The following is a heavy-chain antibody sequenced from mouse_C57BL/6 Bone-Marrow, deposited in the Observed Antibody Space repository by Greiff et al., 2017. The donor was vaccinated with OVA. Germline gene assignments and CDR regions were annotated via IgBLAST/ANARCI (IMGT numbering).Heavy chain of an antibody. V-gene: IGHV1-69*01. Sequence: QVQLKQPGAELVMPGASVKLSCKASGYTFTSYWMHWVKQRPGQGLEWIGEIDPSDSYTNYNQKFKGKSTLTVDKSSSTAYMQLSSLTSEDSAVYYCAREVHYYGSSSYYFDYWGQGTTLTVSS. CDR3: AREVHYYGSSSYYFDY. CDR2: IDPSDSYT. J-gene: IGHJ2*01. D-gene: IGHD1-1*01. CDR1: GYTFTSYW.